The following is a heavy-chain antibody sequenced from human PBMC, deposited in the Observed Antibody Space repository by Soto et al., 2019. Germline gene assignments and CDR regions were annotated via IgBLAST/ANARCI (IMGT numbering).Heavy chain of an antibody. J-gene: IGHJ5*02. D-gene: IGHD6-13*01. V-gene: IGHV3-48*01. CDR2: INNSGGRT. Sequence: GGSLRLSCAASGYTFSSYAMSWVRQAPEKGLEWVSGINNSGGRTYYADSVKGRFTISRDNAKNSLYLQMNSLRAEDTAVYYCARHPERIAEIGWFDPWGQGTLVTVSS. CDR1: GYTFSSYA. CDR3: ARHPERIAEIGWFDP.